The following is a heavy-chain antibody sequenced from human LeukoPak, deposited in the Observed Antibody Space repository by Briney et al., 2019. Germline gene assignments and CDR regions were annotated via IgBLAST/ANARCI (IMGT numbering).Heavy chain of an antibody. V-gene: IGHV1-46*01. D-gene: IGHD3-16*01. J-gene: IGHJ3*02. CDR3: AREITKDVFLDAFDI. CDR2: INPSGGST. Sequence: ASVKVSCKASGYTFTSYAMNWVRQAPGQGLEWMGIINPSGGSTSYAQKFQGRVTMTRDTSTSTVYMELSSLRSEDTAVYYCAREITKDVFLDAFDIWGQGTMVTVSS. CDR1: GYTFTSYA.